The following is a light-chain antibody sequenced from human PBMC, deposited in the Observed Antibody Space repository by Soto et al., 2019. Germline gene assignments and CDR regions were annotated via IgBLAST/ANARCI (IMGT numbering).Light chain of an antibody. Sequence: DIQMTQSPSSLSASVGDRVTITCRASQSISSHLNWYQQKPGKAPKLLIYAASSLQSGVPSRFSGSGSGTDFTLTISNLQPEDFATYYCQQSYSTPPTFGQGTKVEIK. CDR2: AAS. J-gene: IGKJ1*01. CDR1: QSISSH. V-gene: IGKV1-39*01. CDR3: QQSYSTPPT.